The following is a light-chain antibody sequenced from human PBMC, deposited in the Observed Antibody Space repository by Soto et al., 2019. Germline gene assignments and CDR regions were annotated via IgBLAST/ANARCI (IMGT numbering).Light chain of an antibody. CDR1: QTISSW. CDR2: KAS. V-gene: IGKV1-5*03. J-gene: IGKJ1*01. Sequence: DIQMTQAPSTLSGSVGDRVTITCRASQTISSWLAWYQQNPGKAPKLLIYKASTLKSGDPSRFSGSGYGTGFTLTISSLQPDDLANYDCQQYNSYSEAFGQGTQVELK. CDR3: QQYNSYSEA.